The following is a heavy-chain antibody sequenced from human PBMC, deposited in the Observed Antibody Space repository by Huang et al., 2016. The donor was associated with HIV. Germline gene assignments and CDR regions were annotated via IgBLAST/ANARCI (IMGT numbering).Heavy chain of an antibody. CDR3: ARDRKYDNAWYWFDP. CDR1: GGTFSSYA. J-gene: IGHJ5*02. V-gene: IGHV1-69*01. CDR2: IIPIFGTP. D-gene: IGHD1-1*01. Sequence: SSVRVSCEASGGTFSSYAINWVRQAPGQGREWMGGIIPIFGTPNYAQKFQGRVTITADESTSTAYMELSSLRSDDTAVYYCARDRKYDNAWYWFDPWGQGTLVTVSS.